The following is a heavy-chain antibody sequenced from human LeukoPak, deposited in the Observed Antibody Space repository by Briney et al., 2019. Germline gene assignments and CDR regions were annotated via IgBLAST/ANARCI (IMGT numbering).Heavy chain of an antibody. D-gene: IGHD1-7*01. J-gene: IGHJ6*02. CDR2: IYTSGST. Sequence: GSLRLSCAASGFTFSTYAMSWIRQPAGKGLEWIGRIYTSGSTNYNPSLKSRVTMSVDTSKNQFSLKLSSVTAADTAVYYCARSTAYSWNYPYYYYGMDVWGQGTTVTVSS. CDR1: GFTFSTYA. CDR3: ARSTAYSWNYPYYYYGMDV. V-gene: IGHV4-4*07.